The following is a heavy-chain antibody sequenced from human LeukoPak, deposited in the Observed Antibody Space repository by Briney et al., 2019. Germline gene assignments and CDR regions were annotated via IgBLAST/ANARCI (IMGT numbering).Heavy chain of an antibody. CDR1: GGSISTSNW. CDR3: ARDYPGYSSSSHYFDY. CDR2: INHSGST. D-gene: IGHD6-6*01. V-gene: IGHV4-4*02. Sequence: SGTLSLTCAVSGGSISTSNWWSWVRQPPGKGLEWIGEINHSGSTNYNPSLKSRVTISVDTSKNQFSLKLSSVTAADTAVYYCARDYPGYSSSSHYFDYWGQGTLVTVSS. J-gene: IGHJ4*02.